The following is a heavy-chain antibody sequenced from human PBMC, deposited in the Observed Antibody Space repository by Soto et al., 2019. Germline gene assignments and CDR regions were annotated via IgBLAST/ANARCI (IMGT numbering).Heavy chain of an antibody. J-gene: IGHJ4*02. V-gene: IGHV3-21*01. D-gene: IGHD6-6*01. Sequence: GGSMKLSCAASGFTFSSYSMNWVRQAPGKGLEWVSSISSSSSYIYYADSVKGRFTISRDNAKNTLYLQMNSLRAEDTAVYYCARDTRRYSSSPWKGGPAYYFDYWGQGTLVTVSS. CDR1: GFTFSSYS. CDR2: ISSSSSYI. CDR3: ARDTRRYSSSPWKGGPAYYFDY.